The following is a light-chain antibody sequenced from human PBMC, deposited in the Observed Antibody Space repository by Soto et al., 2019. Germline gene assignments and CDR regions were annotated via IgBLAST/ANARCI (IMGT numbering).Light chain of an antibody. J-gene: IGKJ3*01. CDR1: QSVSSSY. CDR2: GAS. V-gene: IGKV3-20*01. CDR3: PQYGSSPLFT. Sequence: EIVLTQSPGTLSLSPGERATLSCRASQSVSSSYFAWYQQKPGQAPRLLIYGASSRATGIPDRFTGSGSGTDFTLTITRLEPEDFAVYYCPQYGSSPLFTFGPGTKVDIK.